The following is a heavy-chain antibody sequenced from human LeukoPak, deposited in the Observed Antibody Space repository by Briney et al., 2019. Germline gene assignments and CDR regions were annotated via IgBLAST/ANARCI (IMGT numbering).Heavy chain of an antibody. CDR2: ISSSSSYI. V-gene: IGHV3-21*01. CDR3: ARDNVLRYFDWLLSDAFDI. D-gene: IGHD3-9*01. Sequence: GGSLRLSCAASGFTFSSYSMNWVRQAPGKGLEWVSSISSSSSYIYYEDSVKGRFTISRDNAKNSLYLQMNSLRAKDTAVYYCARDNVLRYFDWLLSDAFDIWGQGTMVTVSS. J-gene: IGHJ3*02. CDR1: GFTFSSYS.